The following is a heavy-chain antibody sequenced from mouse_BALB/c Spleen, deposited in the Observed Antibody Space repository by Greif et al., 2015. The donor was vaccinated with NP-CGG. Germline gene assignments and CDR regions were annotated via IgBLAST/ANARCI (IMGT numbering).Heavy chain of an antibody. Sequence: EVQLQQSGAELVKPGASVKLSCTASGFNIKDTYMHWVKQRPEQGLEWIGRIDPANGNTKYDPKFQGKATITADTSSNTAYLQLSSLTSEDTAVYYCASHYYGSSYGDYWGQGTTLTVSS. V-gene: IGHV14-3*02. D-gene: IGHD1-1*01. J-gene: IGHJ2*01. CDR2: IDPANGNT. CDR3: ASHYYGSSYGDY. CDR1: GFNIKDTY.